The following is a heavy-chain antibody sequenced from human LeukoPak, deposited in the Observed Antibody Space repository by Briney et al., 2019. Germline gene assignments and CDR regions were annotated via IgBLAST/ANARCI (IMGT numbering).Heavy chain of an antibody. D-gene: IGHD1-26*01. J-gene: IGHJ4*02. CDR2: IYYSGST. Sequence: SETLSLTCTVSGGSISSYYWSWIRQPPGKGLEWIGYIYYSGSTNYNPSLKRRVTISVDTSKNQFSLKLSCVTAADTAVYYCARGSGGSYYRPYFDYWGQGTLVTVSS. V-gene: IGHV4-59*01. CDR1: GGSISSYY. CDR3: ARGSGGSYYRPYFDY.